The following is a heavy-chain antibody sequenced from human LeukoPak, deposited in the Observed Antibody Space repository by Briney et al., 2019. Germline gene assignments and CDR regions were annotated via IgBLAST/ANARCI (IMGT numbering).Heavy chain of an antibody. D-gene: IGHD6-13*01. CDR2: ISGSGGST. CDR1: GFTFSSYA. V-gene: IGHV3-23*01. J-gene: IGHJ4*02. CDR3: AKDRPIAAAWEDY. Sequence: GGSLRLSCAASGFTFSSYAMSWVRQAPGKWLEWVSAISGSGGSTYYADSVKGRFTISRDNSKNTLYLQMNSLRAEDTAVHCCAKDRPIAAAWEDYWGQGPLVTVSS.